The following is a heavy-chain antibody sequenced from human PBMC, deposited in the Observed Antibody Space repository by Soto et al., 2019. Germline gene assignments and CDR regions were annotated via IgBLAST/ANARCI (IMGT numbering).Heavy chain of an antibody. Sequence: EVQLLESGGGLVQPGGSPRLSCAASGFTFSSYAMSWVRQAPGKGLEWVSAISGSGGSTYYADSVKGRFTISRDNSKNTLYLQMNSLRAEDTAVYYCAKGGVLRCSSTSCYANWFDPWGQGTLVTVSS. V-gene: IGHV3-23*01. CDR3: AKGGVLRCSSTSCYANWFDP. J-gene: IGHJ5*02. D-gene: IGHD2-2*01. CDR2: ISGSGGST. CDR1: GFTFSSYA.